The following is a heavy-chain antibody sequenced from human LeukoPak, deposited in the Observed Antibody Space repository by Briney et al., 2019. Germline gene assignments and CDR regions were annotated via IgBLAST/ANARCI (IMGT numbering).Heavy chain of an antibody. Sequence: ASVKVSCKASGYTFTSYYMHWVRQAPGQGLEWMGIINPSGGSTSYAQKFQGRVTMTRDTSTSTAYMELSRLRSDDTAVFYCATLPYYYDSSGYLLDYWGQGTLVTVSS. CDR2: INPSGGST. CDR1: GYTFTSYY. D-gene: IGHD3-22*01. V-gene: IGHV1-46*01. J-gene: IGHJ4*02. CDR3: ATLPYYYDSSGYLLDY.